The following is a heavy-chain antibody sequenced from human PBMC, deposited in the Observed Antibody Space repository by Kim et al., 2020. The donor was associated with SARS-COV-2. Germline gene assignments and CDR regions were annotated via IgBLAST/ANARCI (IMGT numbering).Heavy chain of an antibody. CDR3: ARYYDYGDYVDY. CDR2: IYYSGST. J-gene: IGHJ4*02. V-gene: IGHV4-30-4*01. D-gene: IGHD4-17*01. Sequence: SETLSLTCTVSGGSISSGDYYWSWIRQPPGKGLEWIGYIYYSGSTYYNPSLKSRVTISVDTSKNQFSLKLSSVTAADTAVYYCARYYDYGDYVDYWGQGTLVTVSS. CDR1: GGSISSGDYY.